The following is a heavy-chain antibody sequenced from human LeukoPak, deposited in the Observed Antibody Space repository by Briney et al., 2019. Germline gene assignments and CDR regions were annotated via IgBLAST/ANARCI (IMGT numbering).Heavy chain of an antibody. J-gene: IGHJ4*02. CDR2: FYSGGTT. CDR1: GFSVSSNH. V-gene: IGHV3-66*01. CDR3: AKVASSGPFDY. D-gene: IGHD3-22*01. Sequence: GGSLRLSCAASGFSVSSNHMSWVRQAPGKGPEWVSVFYSGGTTFYADSVKGRFTISRDNSKNTLYLHMNSLRAEDTAVYYCAKVASSGPFDYWSQGTLVTVSS.